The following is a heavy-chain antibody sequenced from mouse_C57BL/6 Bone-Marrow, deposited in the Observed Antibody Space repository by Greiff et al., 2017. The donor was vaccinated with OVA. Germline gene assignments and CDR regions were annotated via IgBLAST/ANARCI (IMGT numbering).Heavy chain of an antibody. CDR1: GYTFTSYW. Sequence: QVQLQQPGAELVMPGASVKLSCKASGYTFTSYWMHWVKQRPGQGLEWIGEIDPSDSNTNYNQKFKGKSTLTVDKSSSTAYMHLSSLTSEDSAVYYCARGVVAKDYWGQGTTLTVSS. D-gene: IGHD1-1*01. V-gene: IGHV1-69*01. J-gene: IGHJ2*01. CDR3: ARGVVAKDY. CDR2: IDPSDSNT.